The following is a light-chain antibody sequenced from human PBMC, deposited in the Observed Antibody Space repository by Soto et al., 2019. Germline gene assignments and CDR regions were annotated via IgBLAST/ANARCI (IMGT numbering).Light chain of an antibody. CDR1: QSVSSY. CDR3: QQRSNWPLT. CDR2: DAS. Sequence: EIVLTQSPATLSLSPGERATLSCRASQSVSSYLACYQQKSGQAPRLLIYDASNRATGIPARFSGSGSGTDFTLTISSLEPEDFAVYYCQQRSNWPLTFGGGTKVDIK. J-gene: IGKJ4*01. V-gene: IGKV3-11*01.